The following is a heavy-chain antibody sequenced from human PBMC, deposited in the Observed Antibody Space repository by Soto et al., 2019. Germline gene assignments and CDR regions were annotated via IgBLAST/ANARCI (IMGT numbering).Heavy chain of an antibody. CDR3: ARGASSSWFDY. D-gene: IGHD6-13*01. Sequence: PSETLSLTCTVSGGSISGSSYSWGWIRQPPGKGLEWIGYIYYSGSTNYNPSLKSRVTISVDTSKNQFSLKLSSVTAADTAVYYCARGASSSWFDYWGQGTLVTVSS. CDR1: GGSISGSSYS. V-gene: IGHV4-61*05. CDR2: IYYSGST. J-gene: IGHJ4*02.